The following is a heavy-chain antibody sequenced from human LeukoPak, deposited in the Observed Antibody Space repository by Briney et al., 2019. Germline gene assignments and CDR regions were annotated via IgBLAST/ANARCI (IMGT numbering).Heavy chain of an antibody. CDR3: TRDLEY. CDR2: IDYGGSVT. CDR1: GFTFTAYT. V-gene: IGHV3-48*01. Sequence: GGSLRLSCSASGFTFTAYTMNWVRQAPGKGPEWVSYIDYGGSVTHYADSVKGRFTISRDNAENSLYLQLNSLRVEDTAVYYCTRDLEYWSQGVQVTVSS. J-gene: IGHJ4*01.